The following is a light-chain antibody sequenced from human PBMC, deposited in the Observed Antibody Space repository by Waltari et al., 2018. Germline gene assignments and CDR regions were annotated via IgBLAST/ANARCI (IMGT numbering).Light chain of an antibody. J-gene: IGKJ1*01. Sequence: DIVMTQSPDSLAVSLGERATINCKSSQNVLYSSNNKNYLAWYQQKPGQSPKLLIYWASTRESGVPDRFSGSGSGTDFTLTISSLQAEDVAVYYCQQYYGTPPTFGQGTKVEIK. CDR3: QQYYGTPPT. CDR1: QNVLYSSNNKNY. V-gene: IGKV4-1*01. CDR2: WAS.